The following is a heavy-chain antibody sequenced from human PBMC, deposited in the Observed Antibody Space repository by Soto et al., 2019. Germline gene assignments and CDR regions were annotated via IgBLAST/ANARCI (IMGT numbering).Heavy chain of an antibody. V-gene: IGHV4-39*01. CDR3: ARQVEAARFDY. CDR2: IYYSGST. J-gene: IGHJ4*02. Sequence: PSETLSLTCTVSGGSISSSSYYWGWIRQPPGKGLEWIGSIYYSGSTYYNPSLKSRVTISVDTSKNQFSLKLSSVTAADTAVYYCARQVEAARFDYWGQGTLVTVSS. CDR1: GGSISSSSYY. D-gene: IGHD6-6*01.